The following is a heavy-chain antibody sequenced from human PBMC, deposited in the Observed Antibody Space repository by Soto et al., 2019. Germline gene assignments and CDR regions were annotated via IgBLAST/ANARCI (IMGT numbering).Heavy chain of an antibody. CDR1: GYTFTSYD. D-gene: IGHD6-19*01. CDR2: MNPNSGNT. V-gene: IGHV1-8*01. CDR3: ARGRYSSGWLYDAFDT. J-gene: IGHJ3*02. Sequence: ASVKVSCKASGYTFTSYDINWVRQATGQGLEWMGWMNPNSGNTGYAQKFQGRVTMTRNTSISTAYMELSSLRSEDTAVYYCARGRYSSGWLYDAFDTWGQGTMVTVSS.